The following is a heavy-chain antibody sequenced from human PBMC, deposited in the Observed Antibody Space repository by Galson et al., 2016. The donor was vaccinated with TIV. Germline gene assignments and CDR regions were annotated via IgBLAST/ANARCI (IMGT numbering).Heavy chain of an antibody. D-gene: IGHD5-18*01. CDR1: GGTFSSYV. CDR2: IIPLFRTT. J-gene: IGHJ2*01. Sequence: SVKVSCKASGGTFSSYVFNWVRLAPGQGLEWMGGIIPLFRTTNYAQKFQGRVTITADESANTAYMELNSLRSADTAVYYCARGLTEVYSQKDFFYQTNCYFDLWARGILVTVSS. CDR3: ARGLTEVYSQKDFFYQTNCYFDL. V-gene: IGHV1-69*13.